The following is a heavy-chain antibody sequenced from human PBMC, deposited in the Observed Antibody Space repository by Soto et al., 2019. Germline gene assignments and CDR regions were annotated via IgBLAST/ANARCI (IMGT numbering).Heavy chain of an antibody. D-gene: IGHD3-10*01. CDR2: INHSGNT. Sequence: QVQLQQWGAGLLKPSETLSLTCAVYGGSFSGYYWSWIRQPPGKGLEWIGEINHSGNTNYNPSLKRRVTISVDTSKNQFSLKLSSVTAADPAVYYCARGAYGSGSYNRRWGQGTLVTVSS. V-gene: IGHV4-34*01. CDR3: ARGAYGSGSYNRR. CDR1: GGSFSGYY. J-gene: IGHJ4*02.